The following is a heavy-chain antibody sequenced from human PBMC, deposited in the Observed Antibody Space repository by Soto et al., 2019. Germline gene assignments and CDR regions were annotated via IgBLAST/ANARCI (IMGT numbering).Heavy chain of an antibody. CDR2: IIPIFGTA. J-gene: IGHJ6*01. Sequence: QVQLVQSGAEVKKPGSSVKVSCKASGGTFSSYAISWVRQAPGQGLEWMGGIIPIFGTANYAQKFQGRVTITADESTSTAYMELSSLRYEDTAVYYCARGDDSSVPEYYYGMDVWGQGTTVTVAS. V-gene: IGHV1-69*01. CDR1: GGTFSSYA. CDR3: ARGDDSSVPEYYYGMDV. D-gene: IGHD3-22*01.